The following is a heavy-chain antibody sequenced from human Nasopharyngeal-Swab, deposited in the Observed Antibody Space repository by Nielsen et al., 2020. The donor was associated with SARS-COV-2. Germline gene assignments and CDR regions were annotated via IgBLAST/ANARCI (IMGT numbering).Heavy chain of an antibody. V-gene: IGHV3-74*01. CDR3: ARVRGDYDSSGYYYHDGAFDI. J-gene: IGHJ3*02. D-gene: IGHD3-22*01. Sequence: GGSLRLSCAASGFTFSDYYMSWIRQAPGKGLVWVSRINSDGSSTSYADSVKGRFTISRDNAKNTLYLQMNSLRAEDTAVYYCARVRGDYDSSGYYYHDGAFDIWGQGTMVTVSS. CDR1: GFTFSDYY. CDR2: INSDGSST.